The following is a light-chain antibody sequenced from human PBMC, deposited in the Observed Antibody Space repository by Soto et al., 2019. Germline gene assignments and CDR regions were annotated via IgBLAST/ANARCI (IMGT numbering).Light chain of an antibody. CDR1: SSDVGDYNY. Sequence: QAVVTQPRSVSGSPGQSVTISCTGTSSDVGDYNYVSWYQHHPGKVPKLMIYDVSKRPSGVPDRFSGSKSGNTASLTISGLQAEDEADYYCCSYAGSYTWVFGGGTKLTVL. V-gene: IGLV2-11*01. J-gene: IGLJ3*02. CDR2: DVS. CDR3: CSYAGSYTWV.